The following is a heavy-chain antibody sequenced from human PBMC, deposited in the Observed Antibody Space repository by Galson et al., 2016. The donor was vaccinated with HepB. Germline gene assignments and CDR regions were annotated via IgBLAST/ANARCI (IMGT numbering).Heavy chain of an antibody. J-gene: IGHJ2*01. D-gene: IGHD6-19*01. CDR2: IGKTEDT. V-gene: IGHV3-13*04. CDR1: GFTFNRSD. CDR3: VREGYSSAWDDWFFDV. Sequence: SLRLSCAASGFTFNRSDMHWVRQPTGKGLEWVSAIGKTEDTYYADSVKGRFTISRENARNSLYLQMDSLRAGDTAVYYCVREGYSSAWDDWFFDVWGRGTLVTVSS.